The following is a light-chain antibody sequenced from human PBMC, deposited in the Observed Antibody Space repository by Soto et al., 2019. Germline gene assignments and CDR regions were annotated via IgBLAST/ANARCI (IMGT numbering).Light chain of an antibody. V-gene: IGKV1-39*01. CDR2: ATD. Sequence: DIQMTQSPSSLSASVGDRVTVTCRASQSIISDINWYQQIPGKAPKLLIYATDTLQRGVPSRFSGDGSGTDFTLTITSLQPEDFATYYCQQTYSSPLTFGGGTKVEI. CDR3: QQTYSSPLT. CDR1: QSIISD. J-gene: IGKJ4*01.